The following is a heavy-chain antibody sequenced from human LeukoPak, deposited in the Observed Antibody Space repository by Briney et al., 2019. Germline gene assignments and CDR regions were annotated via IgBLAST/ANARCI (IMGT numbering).Heavy chain of an antibody. CDR1: GDSISSDGYS. V-gene: IGHV4-30-2*01. CDR3: ARETRYCSGGSCYSGMDV. J-gene: IGHJ6*02. CDR2: IYHSGST. D-gene: IGHD2-15*01. Sequence: SETLSLTRAVSGDSISSDGYSWSWIRQPPGKGLEWIGYIYHSGSTYYDPSLKSRVTISVDRSKNQFSLKLSSVTAADTAVYYRARETRYCSGGSCYSGMDVWGQGTTVTVSS.